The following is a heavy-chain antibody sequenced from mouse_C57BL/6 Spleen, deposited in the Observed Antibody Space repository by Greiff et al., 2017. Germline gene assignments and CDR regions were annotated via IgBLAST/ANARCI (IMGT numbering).Heavy chain of an antibody. Sequence: EVQLQQSGPELVKPGASVKISCKASGYTFTDYYMNWVKQSHGKSLEWIGDINPNNGGTSYNQKFKGKATLTVDKSSSTAYMELRSLTSEDSAVYYCARLRLYYGSSPLAMDYWGQGTSVTVSS. CDR2: INPNNGGT. D-gene: IGHD1-1*01. V-gene: IGHV1-26*01. J-gene: IGHJ4*01. CDR1: GYTFTDYY. CDR3: ARLRLYYGSSPLAMDY.